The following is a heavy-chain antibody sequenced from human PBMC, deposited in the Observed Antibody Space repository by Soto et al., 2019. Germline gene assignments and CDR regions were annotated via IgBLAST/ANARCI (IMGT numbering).Heavy chain of an antibody. CDR1: GFNFNKYA. J-gene: IGHJ4*02. CDR2: ISCCGGTA. V-gene: IGHV3-23*01. D-gene: IGHD6-19*01. Sequence: EVQLLESGGDLVRPGESLRLSCAASGFNFNKYAMSWVRQAPGEGLEWVSGISCCGGTASYADSVKGRFTIARDDSKNTLFLHMNSLRVEDTAEYYWAKADGEQWLLPHLENWGRGTLVTVS. CDR3: AKADGEQWLLPHLEN.